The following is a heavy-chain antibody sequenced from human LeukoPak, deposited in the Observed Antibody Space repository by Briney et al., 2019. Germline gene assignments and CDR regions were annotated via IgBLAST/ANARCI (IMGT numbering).Heavy chain of an antibody. CDR1: GGSFSGYY. Sequence: SETLSLTCAVYGGSFSGYYWSWIRQPPGKGLEWIGEINHSGSTNYNPSLKSRVTISVDTSKNQFSLKLSSVTAADTAVYYCARGNDYGDYGFDPWGQGTLVTVSS. V-gene: IGHV4-34*01. CDR2: INHSGST. CDR3: ARGNDYGDYGFDP. J-gene: IGHJ5*02. D-gene: IGHD4-17*01.